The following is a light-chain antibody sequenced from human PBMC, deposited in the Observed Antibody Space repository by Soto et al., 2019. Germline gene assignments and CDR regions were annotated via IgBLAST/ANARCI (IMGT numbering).Light chain of an antibody. CDR3: QQHNSYPLT. V-gene: IGKV1-5*03. Sequence: DIQMTQSPSTLSASVGDRVTITCRASQSISSWLAWYQQKPGKAPKFLIYKASNLESGVPSRFSGSGSGTEFTLTISSLQPDDFATYSCQQHNSYPLTFGGGTKVEIK. J-gene: IGKJ4*01. CDR2: KAS. CDR1: QSISSW.